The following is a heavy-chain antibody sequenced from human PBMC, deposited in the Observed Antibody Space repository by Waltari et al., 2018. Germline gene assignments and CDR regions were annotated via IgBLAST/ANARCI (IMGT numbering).Heavy chain of an antibody. CDR1: GGSFSGYY. D-gene: IGHD3-3*01. V-gene: IGHV4-34*01. Sequence: QVQLQQWGAGLLKPSETLSLTCAVYGGSFSGYYWSWIRQPPGKGLEWIGEINHSGSTNYNPSLKSRVTISVDTSKNQFSLKLSSATAADTAVYYCARGLAYYDFWSGYYCWFDPWGQGTLVTVSS. CDR2: INHSGST. J-gene: IGHJ5*02. CDR3: ARGLAYYDFWSGYYCWFDP.